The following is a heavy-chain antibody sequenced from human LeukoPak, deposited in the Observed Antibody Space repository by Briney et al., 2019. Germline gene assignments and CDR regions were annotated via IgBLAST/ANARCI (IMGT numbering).Heavy chain of an antibody. CDR2: MHHSGST. CDR1: NYSISSGYY. Sequence: SETLSLTCTVSNYSISSGYYWGWFRQPPGKGLEWIGSMHHSGSTYQTPSLKSRVTMSVDTSKNQFSLKLTSMTAADTAVYYCARARVSQIPGNYYYYMDVWGKGTTVTVSS. D-gene: IGHD2-8*01. CDR3: ARARVSQIPGNYYYYMDV. J-gene: IGHJ6*03. V-gene: IGHV4-38-2*02.